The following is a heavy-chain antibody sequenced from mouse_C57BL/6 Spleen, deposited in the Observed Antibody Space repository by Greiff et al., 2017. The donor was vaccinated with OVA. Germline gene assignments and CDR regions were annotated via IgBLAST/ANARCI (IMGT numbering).Heavy chain of an antibody. D-gene: IGHD1-1*01. CDR3: ARDNYGSSSHYFDY. V-gene: IGHV1-69*01. CDR1: GYTFTSYW. CDR2: IDPSDSYT. J-gene: IGHJ2*01. Sequence: VQLQQPGAELVMPGASVKLSCKASGYTFTSYWMHWVKQRPGQGLEWIGEIDPSDSYTNYNQKFKGKSTLTVDKSSSTAYMQLSSLTSEDSAVYYCARDNYGSSSHYFDYWGQGTTLTVSS.